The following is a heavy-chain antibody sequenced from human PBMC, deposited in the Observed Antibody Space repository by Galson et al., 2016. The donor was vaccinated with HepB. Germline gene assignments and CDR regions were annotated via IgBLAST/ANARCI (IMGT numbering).Heavy chain of an antibody. Sequence: SVKVSCKASGGTFRNYAISWVRQAPGQGLEWMGGIIPIFDATNYAQKFQGRVTMTADESTSTAYMELRSLRSEDTAVYYCAKVGWNPYYYYGMDVWGQVTTVTVSS. D-gene: IGHD1-1*01. V-gene: IGHV1-69*13. J-gene: IGHJ6*02. CDR3: AKVGWNPYYYYGMDV. CDR2: IIPIFDAT. CDR1: GGTFRNYA.